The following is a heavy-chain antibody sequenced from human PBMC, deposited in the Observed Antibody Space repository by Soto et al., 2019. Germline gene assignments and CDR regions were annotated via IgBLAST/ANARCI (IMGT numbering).Heavy chain of an antibody. J-gene: IGHJ4*02. CDR2: ISGSGGNT. D-gene: IGHD2-8*01. CDR3: AKGPSKYCTNGVCYLDY. CDR1: GFTFSNCA. Sequence: EVQVLESGGGLVQPGGSLRLSCAASGFTFSNCAISWVRQAPGKGLEWGSVISGSGGNTYYADSVKGRFTISRDNSKNTLYLQMNSLRAEDTAVYYCAKGPSKYCTNGVCYLDYWGQGTLVTVSS. V-gene: IGHV3-23*01.